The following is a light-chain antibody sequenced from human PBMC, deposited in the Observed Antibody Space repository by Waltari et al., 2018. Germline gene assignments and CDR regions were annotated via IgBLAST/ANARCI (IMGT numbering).Light chain of an antibody. J-gene: IGLJ3*02. CDR2: GNS. CDR1: DSNIGSGYD. V-gene: IGLV1-40*01. Sequence: SVLTQPPSVSAAPGQRVTISCTGRDSNIGSGYDVPWYRQFPRTAPKLLIYGNSNPPSGVPDRFSASTSGTSASLASSGLQAEDEADYYCQSYDDSLSWVFGGGTKVTVL. CDR3: QSYDDSLSWV.